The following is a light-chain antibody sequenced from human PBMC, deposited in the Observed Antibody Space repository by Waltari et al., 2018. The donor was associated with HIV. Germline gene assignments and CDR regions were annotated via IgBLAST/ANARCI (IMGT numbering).Light chain of an antibody. Sequence: QSALTQPASVSASPGQSITISCAGTGHDIGLSASVSWYKHHPNKAPQLSIYGVYSRTSQIPLRFSGSKSGNTAYLIISGLQAEDEADYYCSSPTNVDTVIFGGGTNLAVL. J-gene: IGLJ2*01. V-gene: IGLV2-14*01. CDR1: GHDIGLSAS. CDR3: SSPTNVDTVI. CDR2: GVY.